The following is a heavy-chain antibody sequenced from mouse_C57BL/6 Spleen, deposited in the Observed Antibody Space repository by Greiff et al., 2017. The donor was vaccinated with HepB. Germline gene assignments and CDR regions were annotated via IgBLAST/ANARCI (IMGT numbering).Heavy chain of an antibody. D-gene: IGHD4-1*02. CDR2: INPGSGGT. Sequence: QVQLQQSGAELVRPGTSVKVSCKASGYAFTNYLIEWVKQRPGQGLEWIGVINPGSGGTNYNEKFKGKATLTADKSSSTAYMQLSSLTSEDSAVYYCAIQLGQGDYWGQGTTLTVSS. J-gene: IGHJ2*01. CDR1: GYAFTNYL. CDR3: AIQLGQGDY. V-gene: IGHV1-54*01.